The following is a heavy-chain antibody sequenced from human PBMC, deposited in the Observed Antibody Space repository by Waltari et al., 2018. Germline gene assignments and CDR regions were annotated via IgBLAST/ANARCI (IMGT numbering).Heavy chain of an antibody. CDR1: GITFSSYP. J-gene: IGHJ4*02. CDR3: ARGPAYYFDY. CDR2: SSARGGT. Sequence: EVQLLESGGGLVQPGGSLTLSCAASGITFSSYPMRWVRQAPGKWLEWVSTSSARGGTFYADSVKGWFTVSRDSSKNTLSLQMNSLRAEDTAVYYCARGPAYYFDYWDQGTLVTVSS. V-gene: IGHV3-23*01.